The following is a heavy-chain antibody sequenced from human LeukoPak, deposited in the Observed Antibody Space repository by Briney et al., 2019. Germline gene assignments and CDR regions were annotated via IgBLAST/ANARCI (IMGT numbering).Heavy chain of an antibody. J-gene: IGHJ4*02. CDR3: ARSRLEHYDFLSGYFDY. V-gene: IGHV4-39*07. D-gene: IGHD3-3*01. Sequence: SETLSLTCTVSGGSISSSSYYWGWIRQPPGKGLEWIGSIYYGGSTYYNPSLKSRVTISVDTSKNQFSLKLSSVTAADTAVYYCARSRLEHYDFLSGYFDYWGQGTLVTVSS. CDR1: GGSISSSSYY. CDR2: IYYGGST.